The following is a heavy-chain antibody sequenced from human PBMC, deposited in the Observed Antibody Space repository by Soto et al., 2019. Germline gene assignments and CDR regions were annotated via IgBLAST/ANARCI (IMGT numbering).Heavy chain of an antibody. CDR3: ARGTYYYDSSGYWTFDY. CDR1: GGSTSSYS. J-gene: IGHJ4*02. V-gene: IGHV4-59*01. CDR2: IYNSENT. Sequence: SETLSLTCTVSGGSTSSYSWSWFRQPPGKGLEWIGYIYNSENTNYNPSLKSLVTISLDTSKIQFSLKMRSVTAADTAVYYCARGTYYYDSSGYWTFDYWGQG. D-gene: IGHD3-22*01.